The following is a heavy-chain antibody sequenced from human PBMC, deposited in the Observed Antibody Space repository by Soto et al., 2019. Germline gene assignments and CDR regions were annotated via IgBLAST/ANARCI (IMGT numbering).Heavy chain of an antibody. D-gene: IGHD2-2*01. CDR2: IYYSGST. Sequence: QVQLQESGPGLVKPSQTLSLTCTVSGGSISSGGYYWSWIRQHPGKGLEWIGYIYYSGSTYYNPSLKSRVTVAVYTPQIQFSLTLSSVTAADTAVYYCARDHQARAFDTWGQGTMVTVSS. J-gene: IGHJ3*02. CDR1: GGSISSGGYY. V-gene: IGHV4-31*03. CDR3: ARDHQARAFDT.